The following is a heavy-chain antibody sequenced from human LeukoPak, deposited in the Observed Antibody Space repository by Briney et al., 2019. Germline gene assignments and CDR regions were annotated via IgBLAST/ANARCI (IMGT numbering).Heavy chain of an antibody. V-gene: IGHV6-1*01. CDR2: TFYRSTWHS. D-gene: IGHD6-19*01. J-gene: IGHJ3*02. CDR1: GDSVSSNSAA. Sequence: SQTLSLTCAISGDSVSSNSAAWSWIRQSPWRGLEWLGRTFYRSTWHSDYAVSVNSRVTFSADTSTNQFSLHLTSVTTDDTAVYYCARESLRQPPSDWYWDAFDIWGQGTAVTVSS. CDR3: ARESLRQPPSDWYWDAFDI.